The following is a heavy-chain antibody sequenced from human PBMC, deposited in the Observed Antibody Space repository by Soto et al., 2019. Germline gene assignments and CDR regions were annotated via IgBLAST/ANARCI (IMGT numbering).Heavy chain of an antibody. CDR1: GFTFRSYP. Sequence: QVQLVESGGGVVQPGRSLRLSCVASGFTFRSYPIHWVRQAPGKGLEWVTTISSDGNDKYYSDSVKGRFTTSRDNSKNTVYLQMNNMRVENTAVYYCAKERVADKYYYYGMDVWGQGTTVNVSS. CDR3: AKERVADKYYYYGMDV. D-gene: IGHD3-3*01. J-gene: IGHJ6*02. CDR2: ISSDGNDK. V-gene: IGHV3-30*04.